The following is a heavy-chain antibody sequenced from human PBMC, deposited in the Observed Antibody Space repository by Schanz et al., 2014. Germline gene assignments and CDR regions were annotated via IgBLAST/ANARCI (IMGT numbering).Heavy chain of an antibody. CDR3: AKDPHKDYGGKPQTFDI. Sequence: LVESGGGVVQPGRSLRLSCAASGFTFSSYGMHWVRQVPGKGLEWVAVIWYDGNNKYYADSVKGRFTISRDNSKNILYLQMNSLRAEDTAVYYCAKDPHKDYGGKPQTFDIWGQGTMVTVSS. CDR1: GFTFSSYG. V-gene: IGHV3-33*06. CDR2: IWYDGNNK. D-gene: IGHD4-17*01. J-gene: IGHJ3*02.